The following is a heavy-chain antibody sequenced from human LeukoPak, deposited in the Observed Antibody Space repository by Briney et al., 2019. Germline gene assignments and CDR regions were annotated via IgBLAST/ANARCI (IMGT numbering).Heavy chain of an antibody. CDR1: GFTVRNYW. V-gene: IGHV3-74*01. CDR3: ARELGSPNDY. J-gene: IGHJ4*02. CDR2: INSGGSNT. D-gene: IGHD2-15*01. Sequence: GGSLRLSCAASGFTVRNYWMHWVRQAPGKGLVWVSHINSGGSNTGYADSVKGRFTISRDTAKNTLYLQMDSLRAEDTAVYYCARELGSPNDYWGQGTLVTVSS.